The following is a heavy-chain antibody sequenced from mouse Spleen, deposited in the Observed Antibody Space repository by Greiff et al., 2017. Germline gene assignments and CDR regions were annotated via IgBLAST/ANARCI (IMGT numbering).Heavy chain of an antibody. D-gene: IGHD2-14*01. J-gene: IGHJ3*01. Sequence: QVQLQQSGPQLVRPGASVKISCKASGYSFTSYWMHWVKQRPGQGLEWIGMIDPSDSETRLNQKFKDKATLTVDKSSSTAYMQLSSPTSEDSAVYYCAREENRYDVWFAYWGQGTLVTVSA. CDR2: IDPSDSET. CDR1: GYSFTSYW. CDR3: AREENRYDVWFAY. V-gene: IGHV1S126*01.